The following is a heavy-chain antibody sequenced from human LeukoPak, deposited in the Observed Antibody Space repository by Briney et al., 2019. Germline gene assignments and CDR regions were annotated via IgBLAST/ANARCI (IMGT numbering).Heavy chain of an antibody. J-gene: IGHJ6*02. D-gene: IGHD6-19*01. CDR1: GYILTSYW. V-gene: IGHV5-51*01. Sequence: GESLKISWKGSGYILTSYWIGWVRQMPGKGLEWMGIIYPGDSDTRYSPSFQGQVTISADKSISTAYLQWSSLKASDAAMYYCAGVGVAVAAQGYYYGMDVWGQGTTVTVSS. CDR2: IYPGDSDT. CDR3: AGVGVAVAAQGYYYGMDV.